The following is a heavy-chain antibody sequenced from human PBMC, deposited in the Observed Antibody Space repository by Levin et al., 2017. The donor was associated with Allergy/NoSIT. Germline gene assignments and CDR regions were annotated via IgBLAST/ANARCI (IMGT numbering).Heavy chain of an antibody. D-gene: IGHD6-19*01. J-gene: IGHJ2*01. CDR3: ARSYSSGWYWYFDL. CDR2: INHSGST. CDR1: GGSFSGYY. V-gene: IGHV4-34*01. Sequence: SQTLSLTCAVYGGSFSGYYWSWIRQPPGKGLEWIGEINHSGSTNYNPSLKSRVTISVDTSKNQFSLKLSSVTAADTAVYYCARSYSSGWYWYFDLWGRGTLVTVSS.